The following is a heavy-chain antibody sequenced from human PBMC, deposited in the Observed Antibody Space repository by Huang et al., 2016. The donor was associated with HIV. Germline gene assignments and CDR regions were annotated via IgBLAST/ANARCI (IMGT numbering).Heavy chain of an antibody. Sequence: HVQLVQSGAEVKKPGASVKVSFKASGYPFSEFYMNWVRQAPGQGLEWMGWMNPNTGGTNYAQKFLGRVTMTRDTSISAAYMEVSSLRSDDTALYYCVRDGGPYDFSYWGQGTLVTVSS. J-gene: IGHJ4*02. CDR1: GYPFSEFY. V-gene: IGHV1-2*02. CDR3: VRDGGPYDFSY. CDR2: MNPNTGGT. D-gene: IGHD3-16*01.